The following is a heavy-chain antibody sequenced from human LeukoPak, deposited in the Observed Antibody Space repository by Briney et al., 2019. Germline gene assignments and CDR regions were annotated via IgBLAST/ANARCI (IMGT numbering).Heavy chain of an antibody. CDR2: IYTGGTT. CDR1: GFTFSYYW. D-gene: IGHD6-19*01. Sequence: GGSLRLSCAASGFTFSYYWMTWVRQAPGKGLEWVSVIYTGGTTYYADSMKGRFTISRDDSKNTLYLQMNSLRAEDTAVYFCARGYSSGHDALGFWGQGTVVTVSS. V-gene: IGHV3-53*01. CDR3: ARGYSSGHDALGF. J-gene: IGHJ3*01.